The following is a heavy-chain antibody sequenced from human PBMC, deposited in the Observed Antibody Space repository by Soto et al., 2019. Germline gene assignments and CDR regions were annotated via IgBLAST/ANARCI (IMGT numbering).Heavy chain of an antibody. D-gene: IGHD3-10*01. Sequence: QEQLVQAGAEVKKPGSSVRISCRASGGTFSNDAVSWVRQAPGQGLQWMGGIIPIFGTTHYAQKFQGRVTITADESTATAYMELRSVTSEDMAVYYCATGLRTGNYGMDVWGKGTAVTVSS. CDR2: IIPIFGTT. V-gene: IGHV1-69*01. CDR1: GGTFSNDA. CDR3: ATGLRTGNYGMDV. J-gene: IGHJ6*04.